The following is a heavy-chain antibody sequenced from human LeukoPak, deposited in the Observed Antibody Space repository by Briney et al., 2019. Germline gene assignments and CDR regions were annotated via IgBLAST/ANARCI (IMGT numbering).Heavy chain of an antibody. J-gene: IGHJ4*02. D-gene: IGHD3-16*01. CDR1: AFTFSRSG. CDR2: ISYDGSNN. V-gene: IGHV3-30*18. Sequence: GGSLRLSCAASAFTFSRSGMHWVRQAPGKGLEWVAVISYDGSNNYYADSVKGRFTISRDNSKNTLYLQMNSLRAEDTAVYYCAKGWGSLDYWGQGTLVTVSS. CDR3: AKGWGSLDY.